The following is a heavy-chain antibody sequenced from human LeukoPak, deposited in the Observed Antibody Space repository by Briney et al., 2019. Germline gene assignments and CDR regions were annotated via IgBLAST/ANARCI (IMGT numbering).Heavy chain of an antibody. J-gene: IGHJ5*02. D-gene: IGHD6-13*01. V-gene: IGHV1-2*02. Sequence: ASVKVSCKASGYTFTGFYMHWLRQGPGQGLEWMGWINPNTGATNYAQKFQGRVTMTRDTSISTAYMELSRLRSDDTAVYYCARANIAAAGVFSPWGQGTLVTVSS. CDR2: INPNTGAT. CDR3: ARANIAAAGVFSP. CDR1: GYTFTGFY.